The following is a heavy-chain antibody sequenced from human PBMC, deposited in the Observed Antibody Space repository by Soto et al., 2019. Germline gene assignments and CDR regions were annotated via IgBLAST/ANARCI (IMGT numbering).Heavy chain of an antibody. CDR3: ARDGPRNWYFDL. CDR1: GGSISSSNW. J-gene: IGHJ2*01. CDR2: IYHSGST. Sequence: QVQLQESGPGLVKPSGTLSLTCAVSGGSISSSNWWSWVRQPPGKGLEWIGEIYHSGSTNYNPSLKSRXXIXVXRSKNQFSLKLSSVTAADTAVYYCARDGPRNWYFDLWGRGTLVTVSS. V-gene: IGHV4-4*02.